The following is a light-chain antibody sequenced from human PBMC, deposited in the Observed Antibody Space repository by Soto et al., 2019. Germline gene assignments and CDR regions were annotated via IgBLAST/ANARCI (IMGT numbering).Light chain of an antibody. J-gene: IGLJ2*01. V-gene: IGLV2-8*01. CDR1: SSDVGGYNY. CDR3: SSYAGSNNGV. Sequence: QSALTQPPSASGSPGQSVTISCTGTSSDVGGYNYVSWYQQHPGKAPKLMIYEVSKRPSGVPDRFSGSKSGNTASLTVSGLQAEDEADDYCSSYAGSNNGVFGGGTQLTVL. CDR2: EVS.